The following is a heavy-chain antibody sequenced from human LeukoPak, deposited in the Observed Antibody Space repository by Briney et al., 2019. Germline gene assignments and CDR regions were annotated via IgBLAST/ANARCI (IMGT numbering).Heavy chain of an antibody. V-gene: IGHV1-46*01. CDR2: INPSGGST. CDR3: ARDFGVAAAGPKTNPSLILDY. J-gene: IGHJ4*02. D-gene: IGHD6-13*01. CDR1: GYTLTELS. Sequence: ASVKVSCKVSGYTLTELSMHWVRQAPGQGLEWMGIINPSGGSTSYAQKFQGRVTMTRDTSTSTVYMELSSLRSEDTAVYYCARDFGVAAAGPKTNPSLILDYWGQGTLVTVSS.